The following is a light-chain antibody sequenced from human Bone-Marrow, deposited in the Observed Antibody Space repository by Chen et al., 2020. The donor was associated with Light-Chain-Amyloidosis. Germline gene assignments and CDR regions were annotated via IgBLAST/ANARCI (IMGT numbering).Light chain of an antibody. J-gene: IGKJ1*01. CDR1: QSVLYSSNNKNY. CDR2: WAS. CDR3: QQFDSSPWT. Sequence: DIVMTQSPDSLAVSLGERATINCKSSQSVLYSSNNKNYLAWYQQKPGQPPKLLIYWASTRESGVPDRFSGSGSGTDFTLSISRLEPEDSAVYYCQQFDSSPWTFGQGTKVEIK. V-gene: IGKV4-1*01.